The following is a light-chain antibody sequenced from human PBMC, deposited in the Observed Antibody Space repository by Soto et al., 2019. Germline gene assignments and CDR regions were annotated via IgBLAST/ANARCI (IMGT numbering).Light chain of an antibody. CDR3: QHRSSWSLT. J-gene: IGKJ5*01. CDR1: QSVSRS. V-gene: IGKV3-11*01. Sequence: EIVLTQSPATLSLSPGERATLSCRASQSVSRSLAWYQQNPGQSPRLLIYEASSRATGIPARFSGSGSGTDFTLTISSLEPEDFAIYFCQHRSSWSLTFGQGTRLEIK. CDR2: EAS.